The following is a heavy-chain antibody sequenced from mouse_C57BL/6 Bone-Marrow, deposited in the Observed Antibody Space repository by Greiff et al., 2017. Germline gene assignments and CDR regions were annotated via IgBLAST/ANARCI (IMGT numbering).Heavy chain of an antibody. J-gene: IGHJ4*01. Sequence: VQLQQPGAELVMPGASVKLSCKASGYTFTSYWMHWVKQRPGQGLEWIGEIDPSDSYTNYNQKFKGKSTLTVDTSSSTAYMQLSSLTSEDSAVYYCASPNWDGAMDYWGQGTSVTVSS. V-gene: IGHV1-69*01. CDR1: GYTFTSYW. CDR2: IDPSDSYT. CDR3: ASPNWDGAMDY. D-gene: IGHD4-1*02.